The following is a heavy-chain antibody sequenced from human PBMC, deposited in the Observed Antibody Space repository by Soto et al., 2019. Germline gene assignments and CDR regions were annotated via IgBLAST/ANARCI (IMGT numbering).Heavy chain of an antibody. D-gene: IGHD3-22*01. Sequence: SETLSLTCTVSGGSISSSSYYWGWIRQPPGKGLEWIGSIYYSGSTYYNPSLKSRVTISVDTSKNQFSLKLSSVTAADTAVYYCARLGYYDSKTFDIWGQGTMVTVSS. CDR1: GGSISSSSYY. J-gene: IGHJ3*02. V-gene: IGHV4-39*01. CDR2: IYYSGST. CDR3: ARLGYYDSKTFDI.